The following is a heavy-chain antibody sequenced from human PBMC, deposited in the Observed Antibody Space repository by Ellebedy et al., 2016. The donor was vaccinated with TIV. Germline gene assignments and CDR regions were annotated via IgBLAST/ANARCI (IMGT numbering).Heavy chain of an antibody. Sequence: GESLKISCAGSGFTSITFNIYGFNWVRQAPGKGLEWISYIRSDSAIITYADSAKGRFTVSRDNAKSSLYLQLNSLRAEDTATYYCATSQGYFDNWGQGALVTVSS. V-gene: IGHV3-48*04. CDR1: GFTSITFNIYG. CDR3: ATSQGYFDN. CDR2: IRSDSAII. J-gene: IGHJ4*02.